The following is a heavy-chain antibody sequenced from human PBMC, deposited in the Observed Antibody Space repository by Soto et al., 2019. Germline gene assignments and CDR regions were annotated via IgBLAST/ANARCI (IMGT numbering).Heavy chain of an antibody. V-gene: IGHV1-46*03. Sequence: QVQLVQSGAEVKKPGASVKVSCKASGYTFTSYYMHWVRQAPGQGLEWMGIINPSGGSTSYAQKFQGRVTMTRDTSTSTVYMELSSLRSEDTAVYYCAREKVVVVAATGRFDYWGQGTLVTVSS. CDR2: INPSGGST. CDR1: GYTFTSYY. D-gene: IGHD2-15*01. J-gene: IGHJ4*02. CDR3: AREKVVVVAATGRFDY.